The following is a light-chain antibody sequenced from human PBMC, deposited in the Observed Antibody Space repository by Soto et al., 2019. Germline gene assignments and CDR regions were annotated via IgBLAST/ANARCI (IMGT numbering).Light chain of an antibody. Sequence: EIGMTQAPATLSLSPGERAALSCRASQSINSELSWYQQKPGQPPRLLIYGPSNRPTCVPASFTDSESGSEFTLNISGLQTEDCGVYYCQQGHNWSLTFGQGTRLEI. CDR2: GPS. CDR3: QQGHNWSLT. V-gene: IGKV3-15*01. CDR1: QSINSE. J-gene: IGKJ2*01.